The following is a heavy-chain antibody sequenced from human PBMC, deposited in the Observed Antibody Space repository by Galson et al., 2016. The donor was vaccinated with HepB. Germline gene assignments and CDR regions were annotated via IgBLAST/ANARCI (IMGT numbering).Heavy chain of an antibody. CDR3: ARGMDYYDSSGYPGPFDY. CDR1: GFTFSSYA. CDR2: ISGGGGSK. V-gene: IGHV3-23*01. J-gene: IGHJ4*02. D-gene: IGHD3-22*01. Sequence: SLRLSCAASGFTFSSYAMSWVRQAPGKGLEWVSAISGGGGSKFYADSVKGRFTISRDNSKNTVYLQMNSLRAEDTAVYYCARGMDYYDSSGYPGPFDYWGQGTLVTVSS.